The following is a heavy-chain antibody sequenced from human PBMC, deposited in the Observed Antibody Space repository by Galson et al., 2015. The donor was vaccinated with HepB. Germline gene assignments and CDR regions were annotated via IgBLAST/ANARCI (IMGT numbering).Heavy chain of an antibody. CDR2: TSSNSNYI. Sequence: CAASGFTFRSYTMNWVRQAPGKGLEWVSSTSSNSNYIYYVDSVKGRFTISRDNAKNSLYLQMNSLRAEDTAVYYCARAYYYGLGGAFDIWGQGTMVTVSS. CDR1: GFTFRSYT. CDR3: ARAYYYGLGGAFDI. J-gene: IGHJ3*02. V-gene: IGHV3-21*04. D-gene: IGHD3-10*01.